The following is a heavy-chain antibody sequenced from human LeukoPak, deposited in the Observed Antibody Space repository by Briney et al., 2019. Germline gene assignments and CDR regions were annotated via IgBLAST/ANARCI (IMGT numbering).Heavy chain of an antibody. J-gene: IGHJ4*02. CDR3: AREGVVVADLDY. CDR1: GFTFSSYP. V-gene: IGHV3-30*04. Sequence: GGSLRLSCVASGFTFSSYPMHWIRQAPGKGLEWVAAITYDGSNKYYADSVKGRFTISRDNSKNTLYLQMNSLRAEDTAVYYCAREGVVVADLDYWGQGTLVTVSS. CDR2: ITYDGSNK. D-gene: IGHD3-22*01.